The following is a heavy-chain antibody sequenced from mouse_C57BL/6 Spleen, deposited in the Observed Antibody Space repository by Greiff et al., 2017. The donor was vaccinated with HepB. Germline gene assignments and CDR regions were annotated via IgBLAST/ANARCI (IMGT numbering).Heavy chain of an antibody. Sequence: QVQLKESGAELARPGASVKLSCKASGYTFTSYGISWVKQRTGQGLEWIGEIYPRSGNTYYNEKFKGKATLTADKSSSTAYMELRSLTSEDSAVYFCARYDAYYSNPGAMDYWGQGTSVTVSS. V-gene: IGHV1-81*01. CDR1: GYTFTSYG. D-gene: IGHD2-5*01. CDR3: ARYDAYYSNPGAMDY. J-gene: IGHJ4*01. CDR2: IYPRSGNT.